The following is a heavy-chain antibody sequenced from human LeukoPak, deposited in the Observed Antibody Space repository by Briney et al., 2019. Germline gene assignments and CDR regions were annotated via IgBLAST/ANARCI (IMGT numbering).Heavy chain of an antibody. Sequence: SETLSLTCTVSGGSISSSSYYWGWIRQPPGWGLEWIGSIYYSGSTYYNPSLKSRVTISVDTSKNQLSLELSSVTAADTAVYYCGIAVAGRGTSWFDPWGQGTLVTVSS. CDR1: GGSISSSSYY. CDR3: GIAVAGRGTSWFDP. D-gene: IGHD6-19*01. J-gene: IGHJ5*02. V-gene: IGHV4-39*01. CDR2: IYYSGST.